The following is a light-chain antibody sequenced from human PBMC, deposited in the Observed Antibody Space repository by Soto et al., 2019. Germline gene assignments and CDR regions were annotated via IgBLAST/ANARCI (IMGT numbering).Light chain of an antibody. V-gene: IGKV3-11*01. CDR1: QSVSSY. CDR3: QQRSNWPPYA. Sequence: EIVLTQSPATLSLSPGERATLSCRASQSVSSYLAWYQQKPGQAPRLLIYDASNRATGIPARFSGSGSGTDFTLTISSREPEDCAVYYCQQRSNWPPYAFGQGTKLVI. CDR2: DAS. J-gene: IGKJ2*01.